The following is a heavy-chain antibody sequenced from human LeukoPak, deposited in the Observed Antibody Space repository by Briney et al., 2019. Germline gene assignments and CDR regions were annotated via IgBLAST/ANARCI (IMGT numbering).Heavy chain of an antibody. D-gene: IGHD6-13*01. CDR1: GYSFTSYW. CDR3: AKGYSSSWHPFDY. J-gene: IGHJ4*02. Sequence: GESLKISCKGSGYSFTSYWIGWVRQMPGKGLEWMGIIYPGDSDTRYSPSFQGQVTISADKSISTAYLQWSSLKASDTAMYFSAKGYSSSWHPFDYWGQGTLVTVSS. CDR2: IYPGDSDT. V-gene: IGHV5-51*01.